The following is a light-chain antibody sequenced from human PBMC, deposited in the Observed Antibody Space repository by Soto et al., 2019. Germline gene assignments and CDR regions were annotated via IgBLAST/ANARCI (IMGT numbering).Light chain of an antibody. V-gene: IGKV3-15*01. Sequence: EILITQSPAGVYVSPGERATLSCSATQNVGSNLAWYAQKPGQTPRFLIYGASTRDTGIPARFSGSGAGAGCTLTISSLQSEDFAVYYCHHYKNSTRTFGQGTKVDIK. CDR2: GAS. CDR1: QNVGSN. J-gene: IGKJ1*01. CDR3: HHYKNSTRT.